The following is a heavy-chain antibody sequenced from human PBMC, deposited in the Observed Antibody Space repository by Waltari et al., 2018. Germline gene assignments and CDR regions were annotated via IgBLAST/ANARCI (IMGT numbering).Heavy chain of an antibody. D-gene: IGHD5-12*01. J-gene: IGHJ4*02. Sequence: QVQLVQPGAAVKQPGASVKVSCKVSGYTFTDLSVHWVRQAPGKGLEWMGGYDPEDGETVSAQIFQGRFSMTEDTSTDTAYMELSSLRSEDTAVYFCATDHHRDSGYDIWGQGTLVTVSS. CDR3: ATDHHRDSGYDI. CDR1: GYTFTDLS. V-gene: IGHV1-24*01. CDR2: YDPEDGET.